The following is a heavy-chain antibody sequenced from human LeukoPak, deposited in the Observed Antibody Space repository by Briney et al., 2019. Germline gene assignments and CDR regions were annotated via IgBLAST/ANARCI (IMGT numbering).Heavy chain of an antibody. V-gene: IGHV1-18*01. CDR1: GYTFTSYG. D-gene: IGHD2-2*01. J-gene: IGHJ1*01. CDR3: ASGTIVVPAAIPYFQH. Sequence: ASVKVSCKASGYTFTSYGISWVRQAPGQGLEWMGWISAYNGNTNYAQTLQGRVTMTTDTSTSTAYMELRSLRSDDTAVYYCASGTIVVPAAIPYFQHWGQGTLVTVSS. CDR2: ISAYNGNT.